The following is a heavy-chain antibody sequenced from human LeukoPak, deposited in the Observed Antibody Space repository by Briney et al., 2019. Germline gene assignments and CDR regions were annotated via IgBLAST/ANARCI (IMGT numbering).Heavy chain of an antibody. V-gene: IGHV4-4*07. CDR2: INTSGNT. CDR3: ARETPPLRPFDC. D-gene: IGHD5/OR15-5a*01. J-gene: IGHJ4*02. Sequence: SETLSLTCTVSNGSVSGYYWTWIRQPAGKGLEWIGRINTSGNTNYNPSLKSRVTMSVDTSTNQFSLNLTSVTAADTAVYYCARETPPLRPFDCWGQGTLVTVSS. CDR1: NGSVSGYY.